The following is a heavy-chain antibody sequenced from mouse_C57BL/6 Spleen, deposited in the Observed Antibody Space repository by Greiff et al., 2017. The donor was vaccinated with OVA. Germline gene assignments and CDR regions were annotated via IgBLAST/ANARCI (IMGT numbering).Heavy chain of an antibody. J-gene: IGHJ1*03. CDR3: TRSDDYYGSSYRYFDV. D-gene: IGHD1-1*01. CDR2: IDPETGGT. V-gene: IGHV1-15*01. Sequence: VQLQQSGAELVRPGASVTLSCKASGYTFTDYEMHWVKQTPVHGLEWIGAIDPETGGTAYNQKFKGKAILTADKSSSTAYMELRSLTSEDSAVYYCTRSDDYYGSSYRYFDVWGTGTTVTVSS. CDR1: GYTFTDYE.